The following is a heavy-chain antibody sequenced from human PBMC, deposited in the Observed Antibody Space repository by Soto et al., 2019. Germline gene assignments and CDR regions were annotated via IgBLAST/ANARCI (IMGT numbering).Heavy chain of an antibody. J-gene: IGHJ3*02. V-gene: IGHV3-13*01. D-gene: IGHD1-1*01. Sequence: PGGSLRLSCSASGFTFSSYAMHWVRQATGKGLEWVSAIGTAGDTYYPGSVKGRFTISRENAKNSLYLQMNSLRAGDTAVYYCARADNSDAFDIWSQGTMVTVSS. CDR3: ARADNSDAFDI. CDR2: IGTAGDT. CDR1: GFTFSSYA.